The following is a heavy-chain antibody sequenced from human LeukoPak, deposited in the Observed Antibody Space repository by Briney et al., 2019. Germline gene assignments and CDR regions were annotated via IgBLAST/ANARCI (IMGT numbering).Heavy chain of an antibody. CDR3: ARHQYDILTGYYMNFDY. Sequence: PSETLSLTCTVSGGSTSSSSYYWGWIRQPPGKGLEWIGSIYYSGSTYYNPSLKSRVTISVDTSKNQFSLKLSSVTAADTAVYYCARHQYDILTGYYMNFDYWGQGTLVTVSS. CDR1: GGSTSSSSYY. CDR2: IYYSGST. D-gene: IGHD3-9*01. J-gene: IGHJ4*02. V-gene: IGHV4-39*01.